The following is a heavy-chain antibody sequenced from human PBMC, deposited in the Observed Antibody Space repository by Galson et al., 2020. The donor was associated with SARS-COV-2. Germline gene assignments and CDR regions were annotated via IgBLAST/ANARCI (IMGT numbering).Heavy chain of an antibody. V-gene: IGHV3-30*18. J-gene: IGHJ6*02. D-gene: IGHD3-10*01. CDR2: LSYVGRTN. CDR1: GFTFTIYA. Sequence: GGSLRLFCAASGFTFTIYAMHWVRQAPGKGLECVALLSYVGRTNYYAASVKGRFTISSDSSKNTLYLQMISLRAGDTAVYDCVKRKELFLLEELKQGLDVWGQGTTVTV. CDR3: VKRKELFLLEELKQGLDV.